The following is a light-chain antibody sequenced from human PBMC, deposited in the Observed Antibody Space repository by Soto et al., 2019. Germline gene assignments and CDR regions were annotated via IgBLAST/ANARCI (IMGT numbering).Light chain of an antibody. J-gene: IGKJ5*01. CDR2: DAS. V-gene: IGKV1-33*01. Sequence: DIQVTQSQTYLFASVGDRVTITCQANQNINIYLNWYQQKPGKAPNLLIYDASNLEIGVPSRFSGSGSGTHFTFTISSLQTEDIATYYCQQYDSFPITFGRGTRLEIK. CDR3: QQYDSFPIT. CDR1: QNINIY.